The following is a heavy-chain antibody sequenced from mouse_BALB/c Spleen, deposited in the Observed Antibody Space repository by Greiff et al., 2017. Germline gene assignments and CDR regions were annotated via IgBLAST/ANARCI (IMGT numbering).Heavy chain of an antibody. D-gene: IGHD2-4*01. CDR2: ISSGGSYT. Sequence: EVMLVESGGDLVKPGGSLKLSCAASGFTFSSYGMSWVRQTPDKRLEWVATISSGGSYTYYPDSVKGRFTISRDNAKNTLYLQMSSLKSEDTAMYYCARHDELITTRVYAMDYWGQGTSVTVSS. CDR3: ARHDELITTRVYAMDY. V-gene: IGHV5-6*01. J-gene: IGHJ4*01. CDR1: GFTFSSYG.